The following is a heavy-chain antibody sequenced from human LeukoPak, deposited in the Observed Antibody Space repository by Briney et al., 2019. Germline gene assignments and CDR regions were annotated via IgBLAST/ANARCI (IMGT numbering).Heavy chain of an antibody. CDR1: GFTFSSYS. CDR3: ATVPEMATIRGGY. J-gene: IGHJ4*02. D-gene: IGHD5-24*01. V-gene: IGHV3-21*01. Sequence: PGGSLRLSCAASGFTFSSYSMNLVRQAAGKGLEWVSSISSSSSYIYYADSVKGRFTISRDNAKNSLYLQMNSLRAEDTAVYYCATVPEMATIRGGYWGQGTLVTVSS. CDR2: ISSSSSYI.